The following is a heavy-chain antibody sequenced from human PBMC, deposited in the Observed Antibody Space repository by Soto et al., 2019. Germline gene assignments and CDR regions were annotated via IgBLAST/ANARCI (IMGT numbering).Heavy chain of an antibody. V-gene: IGHV3-73*02. J-gene: IGHJ4*02. D-gene: IGHD4-17*01. Sequence: EVQLVESGGGLVQPGGSLKLSCAASGFTFSGSAMHWVRQASGKGLEWVGRIRSKANSYATAYAASVKGRFTISRDDSKNTAYLQMNSLTTEDTAVYYCTSLDYGADYWGQGTLVTVSS. CDR1: GFTFSGSA. CDR2: IRSKANSYAT. CDR3: TSLDYGADY.